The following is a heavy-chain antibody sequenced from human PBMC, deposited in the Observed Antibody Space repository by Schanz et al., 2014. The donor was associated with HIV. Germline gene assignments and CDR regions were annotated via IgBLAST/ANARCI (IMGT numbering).Heavy chain of an antibody. V-gene: IGHV4-59*01. CDR3: VVGHNHDF. Sequence: QVQLQESGPGLVKPSETLSLTCTVSGGSISSYYWSWIRQPPGKGLEWIGYIYYSGSTNYNPSLKSRVTISVDTSKNQFSLKLSSVTAADTAVYYCVVGHNHDFWGQGTLVAVSS. J-gene: IGHJ4*02. CDR1: GGSISSYY. D-gene: IGHD1-1*01. CDR2: IYYSGST.